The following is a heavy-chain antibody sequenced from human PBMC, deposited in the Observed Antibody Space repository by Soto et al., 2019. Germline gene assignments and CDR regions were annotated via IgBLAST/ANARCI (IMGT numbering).Heavy chain of an antibody. V-gene: IGHV3-7*03. D-gene: IGHD2-2*01. CDR3: AREGWELPAALFDY. CDR2: IKKDGSEK. CDR1: GFTFFAYA. Sequence: GWSLRLSCAASGFTFFAYAMTWVRQAPGKGLEWVANIKKDGSEKYYVDSVKGRFTISRDNAKNSLYLQMNSLRAEDTAVYYCAREGWELPAALFDYWGQGILVTVSS. J-gene: IGHJ4*02.